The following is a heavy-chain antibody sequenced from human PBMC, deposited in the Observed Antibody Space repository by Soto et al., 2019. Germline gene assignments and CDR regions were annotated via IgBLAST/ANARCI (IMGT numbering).Heavy chain of an antibody. D-gene: IGHD3-16*02. CDR1: GYTFTSYD. J-gene: IGHJ4*02. CDR2: MNPNSGNT. V-gene: IGHV1-8*01. CDR3: ARGTLHLGELSFQAY. Sequence: GASVKVSCKASGYTFTSYDINWVRQATGQGLEWMGWMNPNSGNTGYAQKFQGRVTITRDTSASTAYMELSSLRSEDTAVYYCARGTLHLGELSFQAYWGQGTLVTVSS.